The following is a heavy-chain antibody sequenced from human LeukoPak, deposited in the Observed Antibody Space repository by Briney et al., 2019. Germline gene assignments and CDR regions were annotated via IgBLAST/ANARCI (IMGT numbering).Heavy chain of an antibody. J-gene: IGHJ4*02. CDR1: GFTFSSYW. CDR2: IKQDGSEK. D-gene: IGHD2-2*01. Sequence: GGSLRLSCAASGFTFSSYWMSWVRQAPGKGLEWVANIKQDGSEKYYVDSVKGRFTISRDNAKNSLYLQMNSLRAEDTAVYYCARGEEDIVVVPAATLPHFDYWGQGTLVTVSS. CDR3: ARGEEDIVVVPAATLPHFDY. V-gene: IGHV3-7*01.